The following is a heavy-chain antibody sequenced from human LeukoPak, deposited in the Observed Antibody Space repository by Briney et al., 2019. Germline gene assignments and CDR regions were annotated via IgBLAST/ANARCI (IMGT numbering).Heavy chain of an antibody. Sequence: SETLSLTCTVSGGSISSYYWSWIRQPPGKGLEWIGYIYYSGSTNYNPSLKSRVTISVDTSKNQFPLKLSSVTAADTAVYYCARSLWIQLWPMGYWGQGTLVTVSS. V-gene: IGHV4-59*01. CDR2: IYYSGST. J-gene: IGHJ4*02. CDR1: GGSISSYY. D-gene: IGHD5-18*01. CDR3: ARSLWIQLWPMGY.